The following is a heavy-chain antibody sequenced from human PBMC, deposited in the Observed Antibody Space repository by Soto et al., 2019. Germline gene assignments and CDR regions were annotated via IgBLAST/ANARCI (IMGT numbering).Heavy chain of an antibody. Sequence: PGGSLRLSCAASGFTFSSYAMHWVRQAPGKGLEWVAVISYDGSNKYYADSVKGRFTISRDNSKNTLYLQMNSLRAEDTAVYYCAREYSSSPGWFDPWGQGTLVTVSS. CDR3: AREYSSSPGWFDP. CDR1: GFTFSSYA. V-gene: IGHV3-30-3*01. D-gene: IGHD6-6*01. CDR2: ISYDGSNK. J-gene: IGHJ5*02.